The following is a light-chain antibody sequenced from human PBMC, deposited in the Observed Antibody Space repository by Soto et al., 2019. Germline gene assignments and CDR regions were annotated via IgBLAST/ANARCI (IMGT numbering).Light chain of an antibody. CDR3: SSYAGSSNV. Sequence: QSVLTQPPSASGSPGQSVANSCTGTSSDVGGYSYVSWYQQHPGKAPKLMIYGVNKRPSGVPDRFSGSKSGNTASLTVSGLQAEDEADYYCSSYAGSSNVFGTGTKVTVL. J-gene: IGLJ1*01. V-gene: IGLV2-8*01. CDR2: GVN. CDR1: SSDVGGYSY.